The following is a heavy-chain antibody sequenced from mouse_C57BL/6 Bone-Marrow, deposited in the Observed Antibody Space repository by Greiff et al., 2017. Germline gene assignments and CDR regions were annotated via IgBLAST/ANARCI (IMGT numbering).Heavy chain of an antibody. Sequence: QVQLQQSGAELVKPGASVKLSCKASGYTFTEYTIHWVKQRSGQGLEWIGWFYPGSGSIKYNEKFKDKATLTADKSSSTVYMELSRLTSEDSAVYFCARHEDRNYDYDEVWFAYWGQGTLVTVSA. CDR3: ARHEDRNYDYDEVWFAY. D-gene: IGHD2-4*01. CDR2: FYPGSGSI. V-gene: IGHV1-62-2*01. J-gene: IGHJ3*01. CDR1: GYTFTEYT.